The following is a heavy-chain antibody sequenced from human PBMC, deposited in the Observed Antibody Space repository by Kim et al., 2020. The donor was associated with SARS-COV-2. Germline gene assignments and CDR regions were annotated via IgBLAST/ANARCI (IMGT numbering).Heavy chain of an antibody. Sequence: GGSLRLSCAASGLTFNNYAMSWVRQAPGKGLEWVSVISGGGKSRYYADSVKGRFTISRDSSKVFLQMNSLRAEDTAIYYCATSRSELAAPGRSVGFDYWG. CDR2: ISGGGKSR. D-gene: IGHD6-13*01. J-gene: IGHJ4*01. CDR3: ATSRSELAAPGRSVGFDY. V-gene: IGHV3-23*01. CDR1: GLTFNNYA.